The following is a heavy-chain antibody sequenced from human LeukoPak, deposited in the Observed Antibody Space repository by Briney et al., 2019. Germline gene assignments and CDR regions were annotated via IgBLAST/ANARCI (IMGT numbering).Heavy chain of an antibody. V-gene: IGHV3-30-3*01. CDR3: ARALSGPDDAFDI. CDR2: ISYDGSNK. Sequence: GGSLRLSCAASGFTFSGYAMHWVRQAPGKGLEWVAVISYDGSNKYYADSVKGRFTISRDNSKNTLYLQMNSLRAEDTAVYYCARALSGPDDAFDIWGQGTMVTVSS. D-gene: IGHD6-19*01. J-gene: IGHJ3*02. CDR1: GFTFSGYA.